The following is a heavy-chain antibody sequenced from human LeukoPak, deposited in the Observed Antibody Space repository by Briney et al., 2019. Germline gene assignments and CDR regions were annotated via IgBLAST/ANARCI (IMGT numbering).Heavy chain of an antibody. D-gene: IGHD1-1*01. V-gene: IGHV3-30*02. CDR1: GFTSSTYG. CDR3: AEDSRNGSHD. CDR2: IRNDGRNK. J-gene: IGHJ4*02. Sequence: GGSLRLSCAPSGFTSSTYGMHWVGQAPGKGLEWVAFIRNDGRNKYYADSVKGRFTISRDNSKNTLYLQVNSLRAEDTAVYYCAEDSRNGSHDGGEGSLVTVSS.